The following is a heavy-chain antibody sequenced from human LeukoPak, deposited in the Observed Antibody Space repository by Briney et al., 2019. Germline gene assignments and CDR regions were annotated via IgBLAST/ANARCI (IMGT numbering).Heavy chain of an antibody. CDR1: GYTFTSLG. CDR2: ISAYNGNT. CDR3: ARDGYGDYAYFQH. V-gene: IGHV1-18*01. Sequence: AASVKVSCKASGYTFTSLGLSWGPQAPGQGLEWMGWISAYNGNTNYAQKLQGRVTMSTDTSTSTDYMERRSLRADDTAVYCCARDGYGDYAYFQHWGQGTLVTVSS. J-gene: IGHJ1*01. D-gene: IGHD4-17*01.